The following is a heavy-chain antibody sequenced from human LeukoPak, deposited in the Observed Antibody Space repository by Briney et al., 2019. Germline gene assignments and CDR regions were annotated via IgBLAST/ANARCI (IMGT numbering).Heavy chain of an antibody. Sequence: GGSLKLSCTASGFTFSGSAMHWVRQASGKGLEWVGHIRSTSNIYATTYAASVKGRFTISRDDSKSTAYLQMDSLKTEDTALYYCARHGASDTFDIWGQGTVVIVS. D-gene: IGHD5-18*01. CDR3: ARHGASDTFDI. CDR2: IRSTSNIYAT. J-gene: IGHJ3*02. CDR1: GFTFSGSA. V-gene: IGHV3-73*01.